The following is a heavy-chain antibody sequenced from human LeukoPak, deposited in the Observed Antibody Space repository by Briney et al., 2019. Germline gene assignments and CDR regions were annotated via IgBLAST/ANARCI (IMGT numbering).Heavy chain of an antibody. CDR3: ARKGWLDAFDI. D-gene: IGHD6-19*01. J-gene: IGHJ3*02. CDR1: GGTFISYP. Sequence: SVKDSCKASGGTFISYPISWVRQAPGQRLEWMGGIIPVFGTANYVQKLQGRVTITADESTRTPDMELSRLRDEDPAVYECARKGWLDAFDIWGQGTMVSVS. V-gene: IGHV1-69*01. CDR2: IIPVFGTA.